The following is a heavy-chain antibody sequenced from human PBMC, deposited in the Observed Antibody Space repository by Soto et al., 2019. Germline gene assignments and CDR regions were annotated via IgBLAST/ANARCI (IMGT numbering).Heavy chain of an antibody. V-gene: IGHV4-31*03. CDR3: AMFPDSSGYYLDY. D-gene: IGHD3-22*01. Sequence: PSETLSLTCTVSGGSIISGGYYWIWIRQHPGKGLEWIGYIYYSGSTYYNPSLKSRVTISVDTSKNQLSLKLSSVTAADTAVYYCAMFPDSSGYYLDYWGQGTLVTVSS. J-gene: IGHJ4*02. CDR2: IYYSGST. CDR1: GGSIISGGYY.